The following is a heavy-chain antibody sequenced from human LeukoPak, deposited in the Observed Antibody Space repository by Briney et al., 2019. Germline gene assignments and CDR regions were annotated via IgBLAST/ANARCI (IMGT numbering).Heavy chain of an antibody. Sequence: ASVKVSCKASGYTFTSYGISWVRQAPGQGLEWMGWISAYNGNTNYAQKLQGRVTMTTDTSTSTAYMELRSLRSDDTAVYYCARSLGYCSSTSCSYFDYWGQGTLATVSS. V-gene: IGHV1-18*01. D-gene: IGHD2-2*01. J-gene: IGHJ4*02. CDR2: ISAYNGNT. CDR1: GYTFTSYG. CDR3: ARSLGYCSSTSCSYFDY.